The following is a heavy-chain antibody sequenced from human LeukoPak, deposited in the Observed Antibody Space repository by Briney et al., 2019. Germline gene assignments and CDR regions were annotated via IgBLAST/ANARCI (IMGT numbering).Heavy chain of an antibody. D-gene: IGHD1-7*01. J-gene: IGHJ4*02. CDR1: GFTFSSYS. Sequence: GGSLRLSCAASGFTFSSYSMNWVRQAPGKGLEWVSSISSSSSYIYYADSVKGRFTISRDNAKNSLYLQMNSLRAEDTAVYYCARDRLLELAAFDYWGQGTLVTVSS. V-gene: IGHV3-21*01. CDR3: ARDRLLELAAFDY. CDR2: ISSSSSYI.